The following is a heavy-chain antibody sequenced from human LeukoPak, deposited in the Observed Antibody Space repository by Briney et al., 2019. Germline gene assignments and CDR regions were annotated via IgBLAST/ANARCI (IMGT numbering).Heavy chain of an antibody. CDR2: ISWNSGSI. Sequence: GRSLRLSCAASGFTFDDYAMHWVRQAPGKGLEWVSGISWNSGSIGYADSVKSRFTISRDNAKNSLYLQMNSLRAEDTALYYCAKVDSSGYYYGGGYFDYWGQGTLVTVSS. CDR1: GFTFDDYA. V-gene: IGHV3-9*01. D-gene: IGHD3-22*01. CDR3: AKVDSSGYYYGGGYFDY. J-gene: IGHJ4*02.